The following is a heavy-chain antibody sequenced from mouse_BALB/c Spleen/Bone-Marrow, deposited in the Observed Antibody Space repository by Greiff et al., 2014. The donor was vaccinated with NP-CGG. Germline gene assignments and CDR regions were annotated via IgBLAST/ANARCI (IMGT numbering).Heavy chain of an antibody. J-gene: IGHJ4*01. D-gene: IGHD2-14*01. CDR2: ISDGGSYT. CDR3: ARDRGVQGYAMDY. CDR1: GFTFSDYY. V-gene: IGHV5-4*02. Sequence: EVMLVESGGGLVKPGGSLKLSCAASGFTFSDYYMYWVRQTPEKRLEWVATISDGGSYTYYPDSVKGRFTISRDIAKNNLYLQMSGLKSEDTAMYYCARDRGVQGYAMDYWGQGTSVTVSS.